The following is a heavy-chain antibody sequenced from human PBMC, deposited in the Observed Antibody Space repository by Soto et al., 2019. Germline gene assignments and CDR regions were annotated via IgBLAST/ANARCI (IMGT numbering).Heavy chain of an antibody. CDR1: GFSFNDYS. V-gene: IGHV3-21*01. J-gene: IGHJ6*02. CDR3: ARVLLWFGEFNDFGMDV. Sequence: GGSLRLSCAASGFSFNDYSMGWVRQAPGKGLEWVSSISRSSTYKWYADSVKGRFSISRDNAEKTLSLQMDNLRVEDTAVYYCARVLLWFGEFNDFGMDVWGQGTTVTVSS. CDR2: ISRSSTYK. D-gene: IGHD3-10*01.